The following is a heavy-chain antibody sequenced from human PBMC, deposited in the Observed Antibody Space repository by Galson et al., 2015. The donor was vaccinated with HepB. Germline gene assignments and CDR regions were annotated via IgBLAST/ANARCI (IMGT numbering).Heavy chain of an antibody. CDR1: GYTFTSYG. J-gene: IGHJ5*02. Sequence: SVKVSCKASGYTFTSYGISWVRQAPGQGLEWMGWISAYNGNTNYAQKLQGRVTMTTDTSTSTAYMELRSLRSDDTAVYYCARAYHNPYDSSGYSSWFDPWGQGTLVTVSS. V-gene: IGHV1-18*01. D-gene: IGHD3-22*01. CDR2: ISAYNGNT. CDR3: ARAYHNPYDSSGYSSWFDP.